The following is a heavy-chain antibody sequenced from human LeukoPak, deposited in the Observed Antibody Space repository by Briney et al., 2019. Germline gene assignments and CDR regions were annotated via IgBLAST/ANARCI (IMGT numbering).Heavy chain of an antibody. CDR2: INIKTGNP. CDR3: ARGSFYYDSTDYFGPYYYGMDV. J-gene: IGHJ6*02. D-gene: IGHD3-22*01. Sequence: ASVKVSCMASGYAFTNYAMNWVRQAPGQGLEWMGWINIKTGNPAYAQGFTRRFVFSLDISVNTASLQISSLKAEDTAVYYCARGSFYYDSTDYFGPYYYGMDVWGQGTTVTVSS. CDR1: GYAFTNYA. V-gene: IGHV7-4-1*02.